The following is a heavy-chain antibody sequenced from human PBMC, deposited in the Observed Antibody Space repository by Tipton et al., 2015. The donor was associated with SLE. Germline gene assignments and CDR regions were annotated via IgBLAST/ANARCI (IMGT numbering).Heavy chain of an antibody. CDR3: ARRGSNYPLGHFGY. V-gene: IGHV4-59*08. CDR2: IYYSGGT. J-gene: IGHJ4*02. Sequence: GLVKPSETLSLTCTVSGGSISSYYWSWVRQPPGKGLGWIGYIYYSGGTNYNPSLKSRVTISVDTSKNQFSLKLSSVTAADTAVYYCARRGSNYPLGHFGYWGQGTLVTVSS. CDR1: GGSISSYY. D-gene: IGHD4-11*01.